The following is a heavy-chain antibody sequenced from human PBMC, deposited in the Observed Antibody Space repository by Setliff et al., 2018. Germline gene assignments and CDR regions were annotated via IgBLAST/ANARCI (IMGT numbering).Heavy chain of an antibody. V-gene: IGHV4-59*11. CDR1: GRSISSHY. Sequence: SETLSLTCTVSGRSISSHYWSWIRQPPGKGLEWIGSMYYSGSASYNPSLKSRVTISVDTSKTQFSLKLRSVTAADTAVYYCASERESASRQTYFDSWGQGTLVTVSS. J-gene: IGHJ4*02. D-gene: IGHD2-15*01. CDR3: ASERESASRQTYFDS. CDR2: MYYSGSA.